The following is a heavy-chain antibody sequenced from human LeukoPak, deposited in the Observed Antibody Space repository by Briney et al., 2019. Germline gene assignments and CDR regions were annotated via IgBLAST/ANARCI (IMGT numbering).Heavy chain of an antibody. D-gene: IGHD1-1*01. CDR3: AKDASTTNNFYFFDY. Sequence: PGGSLRLSCAASGFTFTNYAMTWVRQAPGKGLEWIPGISKSGDITFYADSVKGRFTISRDTSKSAVYLQMNNLRAEDTAIYYCAKDASTTNNFYFFDYWGQGALATVSS. CDR2: ISKSGDIT. V-gene: IGHV3-23*01. J-gene: IGHJ4*02. CDR1: GFTFTNYA.